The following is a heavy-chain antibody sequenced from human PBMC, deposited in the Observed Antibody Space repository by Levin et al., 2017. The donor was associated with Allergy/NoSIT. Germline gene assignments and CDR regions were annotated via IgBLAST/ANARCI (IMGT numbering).Heavy chain of an antibody. J-gene: IGHJ4*01. D-gene: IGHD5-12*01. CDR3: ARHGLVAVFDFEL. CDR1: GGFISSSSYY. Sequence: RASETLSLTCTVSGGFISSSSYYWGWIRQPHGTGLEWIGSFYYGGSTYYNPSLKSRVTISVDTSKNQFSLNLTSVTAADTAVYYCARHGLVAVFDFELWGQGALVTVSS. V-gene: IGHV4-39*01. CDR2: FYYGGST.